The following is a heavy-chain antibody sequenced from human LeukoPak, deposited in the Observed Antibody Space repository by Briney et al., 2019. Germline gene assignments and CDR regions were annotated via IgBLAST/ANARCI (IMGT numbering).Heavy chain of an antibody. CDR1: GFAFTDYG. J-gene: IGHJ6*02. D-gene: IGHD3-10*01. CDR2: IWNDGSNK. Sequence: PGGSLRLSCEVSGFAFTDYGMHWVRQAPGKGLDWVAVIWNDGSNKFEADSVKGRFTISRDNSKNTLYLQMNSLRAEDTAVYYCARRGVLWFGELFHYGMDVWGQGTTVTVSS. CDR3: ARRGVLWFGELFHYGMDV. V-gene: IGHV3-33*01.